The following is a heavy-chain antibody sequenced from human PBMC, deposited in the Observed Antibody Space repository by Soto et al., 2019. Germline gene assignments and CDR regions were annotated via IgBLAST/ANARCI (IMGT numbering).Heavy chain of an antibody. CDR1: GGSISSGGYY. CDR2: IYYSGST. V-gene: IGHV4-31*03. CDR3: ARGGTMVRGTWGLDYYYMDV. D-gene: IGHD3-10*01. Sequence: QVQLQESGPGLVKPSQTLSLTCTVSGGSISSGGYYWSWIRQHPGKGLEWIGYIYYSGSTYYNPSLKSRVTISVDTSKNQFSLKLSSVTVADTAVYYCARGGTMVRGTWGLDYYYMDVWGKGTTVTVSS. J-gene: IGHJ6*03.